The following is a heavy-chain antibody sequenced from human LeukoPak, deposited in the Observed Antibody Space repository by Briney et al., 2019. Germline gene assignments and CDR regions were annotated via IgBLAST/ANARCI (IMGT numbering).Heavy chain of an antibody. Sequence: GGSLRLSCAASGFTLSTYEMTWVRQGPGKGLEWVSFISSSTSHTFYADSVKGRFTIFRDTAKNSLYLQMNNLRGEDTAVYYCARDVSSSTRAFDIWGQGTMVAVS. V-gene: IGHV3-48*03. CDR2: ISSSTSHT. J-gene: IGHJ3*02. D-gene: IGHD2-8*01. CDR3: ARDVSSSTRAFDI. CDR1: GFTLSTYE.